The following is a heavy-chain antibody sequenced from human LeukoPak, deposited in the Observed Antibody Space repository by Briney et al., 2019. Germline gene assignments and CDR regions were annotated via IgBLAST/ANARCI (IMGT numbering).Heavy chain of an antibody. CDR3: ARVGLMVRGLDY. CDR1: GGSFSGYY. V-gene: IGHV4-34*01. Sequence: SETLSLTCAVYGGSFSGYYWSWIRQPPGKGLEWIGEINHSGSTNYNPSLKSRVTISVDTSKNQFSLKLSSVTAADTAVYYCARVGLMVRGLDYWGQGTLVTVSS. D-gene: IGHD3-10*01. CDR2: INHSGST. J-gene: IGHJ4*02.